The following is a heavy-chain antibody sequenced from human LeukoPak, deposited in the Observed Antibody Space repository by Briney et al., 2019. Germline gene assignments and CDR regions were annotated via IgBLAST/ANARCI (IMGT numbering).Heavy chain of an antibody. CDR2: INPNSGDT. J-gene: IGHJ5*02. Sequence: ASVKVSCKASGYTFTSYAMNWVRQAPGQGLEWMGRINPNSGDTYYAQKFQGRVTMTRDTSINTAYMELSSLTSDDTAVYYCARGTGSSWFDPWGQGTLVTVSS. D-gene: IGHD3-10*01. V-gene: IGHV1-2*02. CDR1: GYTFTSYA. CDR3: ARGTGSSWFDP.